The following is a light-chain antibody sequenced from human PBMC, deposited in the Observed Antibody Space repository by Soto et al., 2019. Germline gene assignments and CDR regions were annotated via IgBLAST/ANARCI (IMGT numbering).Light chain of an antibody. Sequence: EIVMTQSPATLSVSPGERATLSCRASQTVIRNLAWYQQKPGQTPRLLIFGASTRATGIPARFSGSGSGTEFTLTNSILQPEDFAGYYCQQYAVWPPQTFGQGTKVE. J-gene: IGKJ1*01. CDR2: GAS. CDR3: QQYAVWPPQT. V-gene: IGKV3-15*01. CDR1: QTVIRN.